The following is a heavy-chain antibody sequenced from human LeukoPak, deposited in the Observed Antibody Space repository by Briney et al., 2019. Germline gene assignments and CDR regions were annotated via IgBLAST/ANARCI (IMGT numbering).Heavy chain of an antibody. J-gene: IGHJ6*02. CDR3: AREGFNVFFAIAVAGLFSSQSGMDV. CDR1: GGSISSGGYY. CDR2: IYYSGST. Sequence: PSETLSLTCTVSGGSISSGGYYWSWIRQHPGKGLEWIGYIYYSGSTYYNPSLKSRVTISVDTSKNQFSLKLSSVTAADTAVYYCAREGFNVFFAIAVAGLFSSQSGMDVWGQGTTVTVSS. D-gene: IGHD6-19*01. V-gene: IGHV4-31*03.